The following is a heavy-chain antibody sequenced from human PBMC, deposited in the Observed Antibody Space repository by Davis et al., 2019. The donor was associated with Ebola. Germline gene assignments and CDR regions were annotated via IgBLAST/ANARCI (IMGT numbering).Heavy chain of an antibody. Sequence: GESLKISCAASGFTFSRSAMSWVRQAPEKGLEWVSTISGGGGSTYYAASLGGRLSISRDNSNNMMYLEMNSLRAEDTAVYYCAKDKGRSGYNFDSWGRGTLVTVSS. V-gene: IGHV3-23*01. CDR2: ISGGGGST. CDR3: AKDKGRSGYNFDS. CDR1: GFTFSRSA. J-gene: IGHJ4*02. D-gene: IGHD6-19*01.